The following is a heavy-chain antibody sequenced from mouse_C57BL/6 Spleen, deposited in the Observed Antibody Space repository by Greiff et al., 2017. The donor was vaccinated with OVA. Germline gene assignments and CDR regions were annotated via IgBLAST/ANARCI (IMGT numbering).Heavy chain of an antibody. V-gene: IGHV1-26*01. CDR3: AIYSTYLY. Sequence: VQLQQSGPELVKPGASVKISCKASGYTFTDYYMNWVKQSHGKSLEWIGDINPNNGGTSYNQKFKGKATLTVDKSSSTAYMELRSLTSEDSAVYYCAIYSTYLYWGQGTTLTVSS. CDR2: INPNNGGT. CDR1: GYTFTDYY. J-gene: IGHJ2*01. D-gene: IGHD2-5*01.